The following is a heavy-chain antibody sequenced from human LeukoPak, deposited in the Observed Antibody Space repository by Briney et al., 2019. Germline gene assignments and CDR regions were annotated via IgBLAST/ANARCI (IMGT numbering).Heavy chain of an antibody. CDR2: IYYSGST. D-gene: IGHD2-2*01. J-gene: IGHJ4*02. CDR1: GGSISSSGYY. CDR3: ARGVAVVPATHYYLDY. V-gene: IGHV4-39*01. Sequence: SETLSLTCTVSGGSISSSGYYWVWIRQPPAKGLEWIGSIYYSGSTYYNPSLKSRVTISVDTSKNQFSLKLSSVTAADTAVYYCARGVAVVPATHYYLDYWGQGSLVTVSS.